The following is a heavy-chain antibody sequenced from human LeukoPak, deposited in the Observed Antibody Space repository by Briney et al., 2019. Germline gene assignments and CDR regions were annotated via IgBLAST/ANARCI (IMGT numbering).Heavy chain of an antibody. J-gene: IGHJ3*01. D-gene: IGHD3-3*02. Sequence: GGSLRLSCAASGFTFSTYSMNWVRQAPGKGLEWVSFISSGSSTLYYADSVKGRFTISRDNSKDTLYLQMNSLRAEDTAIYYCARDIEFSTWGLGTMVTVSS. V-gene: IGHV3-48*01. CDR3: ARDIEFST. CDR1: GFTFSTYS. CDR2: ISSGSSTL.